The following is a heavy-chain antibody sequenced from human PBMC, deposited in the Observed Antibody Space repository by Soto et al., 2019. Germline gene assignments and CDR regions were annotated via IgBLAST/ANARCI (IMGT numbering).Heavy chain of an antibody. Sequence: GGSLRLSCAASGFTFSSYGMHWVRQAPGKGLEWVAVISYDGSNKYYADSVKGRFTISRDNSKNTLYLQMNSLRAEETAVYYCATRWGIAVAGGGFGMDVWGQGTMVTVSS. CDR2: ISYDGSNK. J-gene: IGHJ6*02. D-gene: IGHD6-19*01. V-gene: IGHV3-30*03. CDR1: GFTFSSYG. CDR3: ATRWGIAVAGGGFGMDV.